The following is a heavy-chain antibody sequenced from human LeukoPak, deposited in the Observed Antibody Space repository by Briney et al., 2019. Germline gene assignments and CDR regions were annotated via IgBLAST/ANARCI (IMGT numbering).Heavy chain of an antibody. CDR3: ATLRGASTAVFDS. J-gene: IGHJ4*02. D-gene: IGHD2-21*02. CDR1: GGSINYDY. Sequence: PSETLSLACTVSGGSINYDYWSWIRQSPGKRLEWIGYIHYSGATNYSPSLNSRVTISVDTSKNQFSLKLSSVTAADTALYYCATLRGASTAVFDSWGQGTLVTVSS. V-gene: IGHV4-59*08. CDR2: IHYSGAT.